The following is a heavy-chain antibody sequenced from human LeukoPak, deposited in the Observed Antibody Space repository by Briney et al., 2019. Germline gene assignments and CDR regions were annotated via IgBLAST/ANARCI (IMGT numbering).Heavy chain of an antibody. D-gene: IGHD2-2*01. CDR2: IYYSGST. CDR1: AASISSSSYY. CDR3: ASGDIVVVPAAMDY. V-gene: IGHV4-39*01. Sequence: PSETLSLTCTVSAASISSSSYYWGWIRQPPGKGLEWIGSIYYSGSTYYNPSLKSRVTISVDTSKNQFSLKLSSVTAADTAVYYCASGDIVVVPAAMDYWGQGTLVTVSS. J-gene: IGHJ4*02.